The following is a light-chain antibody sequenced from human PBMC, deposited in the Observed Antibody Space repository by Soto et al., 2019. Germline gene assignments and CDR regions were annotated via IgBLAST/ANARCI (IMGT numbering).Light chain of an antibody. CDR3: QQYGSSPPVT. CDR2: SAS. V-gene: IGKV3-20*01. J-gene: IGKJ1*01. Sequence: EMGRTQSPAILSVSPGESATLSCRASQRLTSDYLAWYQQKPGLAPRLLIFSASSRATGIPDRFSGSGSGTDFTLTISRLEPEDFAVYYCQQYGSSPPVTFGQGTKVDI. CDR1: QRLTSDY.